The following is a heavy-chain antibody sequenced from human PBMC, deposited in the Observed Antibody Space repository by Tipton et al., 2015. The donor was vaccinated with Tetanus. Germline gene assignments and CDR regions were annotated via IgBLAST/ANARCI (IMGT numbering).Heavy chain of an antibody. CDR3: ARHSSSWDDYYYYGLDV. CDR2: VSYSGTT. J-gene: IGHJ6*02. D-gene: IGHD6-13*01. CDR1: GDSISSRPYY. Sequence: PGLVKPSETLSLTCIVSGDSISSRPYYWDWIRQPPGKGLEWIGSVSYSGTTIFNPSLKSRITISGDTSKNQFSLRLRSVTAADTGVYYCARHSSSWDDYYYYGLDVWGQGTTVTVSS. V-gene: IGHV4-39*01.